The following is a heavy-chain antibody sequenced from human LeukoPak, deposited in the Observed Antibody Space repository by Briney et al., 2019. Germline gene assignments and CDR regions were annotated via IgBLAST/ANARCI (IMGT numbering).Heavy chain of an antibody. CDR3: ARDRETAADYYFDY. J-gene: IGHJ4*02. D-gene: IGHD6-13*01. CDR2: ISYDGNDK. Sequence: PGGSLRLSCAASGFTFSSYSMNWVRQSPGKGLEWVAVISYDGNDKQYAESVKGRVTISRDNSKNTVSLQMDTLGPEDTAVYYCARDRETAADYYFDYWGQGTLVTVSS. V-gene: IGHV3-30*03. CDR1: GFTFSSYS.